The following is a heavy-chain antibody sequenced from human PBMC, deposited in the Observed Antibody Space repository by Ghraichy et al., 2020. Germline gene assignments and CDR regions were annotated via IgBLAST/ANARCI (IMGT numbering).Heavy chain of an antibody. CDR2: IYHTGNT. Sequence: SETLALTCTVSGYSIRSGYFWGWIRQPPGKGLEWIGRIYHTGNTHYNPSLKSRVTISVDTSKNQFSLRLTSVTAAETAVYYFATLAVAGPLDYWGQGTLVTVSS. CDR1: GYSIRSGYF. V-gene: IGHV4-38-2*02. J-gene: IGHJ4*02. CDR3: ATLAVAGPLDY. D-gene: IGHD6-19*01.